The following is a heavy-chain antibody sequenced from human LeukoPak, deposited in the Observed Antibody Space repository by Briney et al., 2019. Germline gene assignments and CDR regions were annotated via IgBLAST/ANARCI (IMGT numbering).Heavy chain of an antibody. J-gene: IGHJ5*02. CDR3: ARENSHTYYDFWSGWNWFDP. CDR1: GYTFTSYG. D-gene: IGHD3-3*01. V-gene: IGHV1-18*01. CDR2: ISAYNGNT. Sequence: GASVKVSCKASGYTFTSYGISWVRQAPGQGLEWMGWISAYNGNTNYAQKLQGRVTMTTDTPTSTAYMELRSLRSDDTAVYYCARENSHTYYDFWSGWNWFDPWAREPWSPSPQ.